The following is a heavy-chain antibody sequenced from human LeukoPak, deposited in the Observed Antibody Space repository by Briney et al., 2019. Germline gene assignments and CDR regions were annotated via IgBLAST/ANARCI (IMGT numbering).Heavy chain of an antibody. Sequence: PGGPLSPPCEALELLSKNAWLGWARRPPGKGWKWFAGIKSQTDGGTTDYAAPVKGRFSISRDDSKDTVFVQMNRLKTEDTGVYYCTKQDDILTGYPFDNWGQGTLVTVAS. CDR2: IKSQTDGGTT. CDR1: ELLSKNAW. J-gene: IGHJ4*02. V-gene: IGHV3-15*01. D-gene: IGHD3-9*01. CDR3: TKQDDILTGYPFDN.